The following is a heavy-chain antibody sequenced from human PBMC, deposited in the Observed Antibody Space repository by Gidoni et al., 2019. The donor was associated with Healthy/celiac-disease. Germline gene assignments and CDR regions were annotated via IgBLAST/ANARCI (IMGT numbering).Heavy chain of an antibody. CDR3: ARLGGVMVKYNNAFDM. J-gene: IGHJ3*02. CDR2: ISGSGGST. V-gene: IGHV3-23*01. D-gene: IGHD3-16*01. CDR1: GFHFTRHA. Sequence: EVQLLESGGGLVQPGCYLRLSCAVSGFHFTRHAMSWVRQAPGKGLEWVSAISGSGGSTYYADSVKGRFTISRDNSKNTLYLQMNSLRAEDTAVYYCARLGGVMVKYNNAFDMWGQGTMVTVSS.